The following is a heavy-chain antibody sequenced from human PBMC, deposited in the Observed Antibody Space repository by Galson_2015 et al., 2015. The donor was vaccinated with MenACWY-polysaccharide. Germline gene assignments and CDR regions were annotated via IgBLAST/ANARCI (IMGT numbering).Heavy chain of an antibody. Sequence: ETLSLTCTVSGGSISGYYWSWIRQPPGKGLEWIGYISYTGSTNYNPSLKSRVTISVDTSKNQFSLKLSSVTAADTALYHCARSARGYSYGPFDYWGQGTLVTVSS. CDR1: GGSISGYY. CDR3: ARSARGYSYGPFDY. J-gene: IGHJ4*02. D-gene: IGHD5-18*01. CDR2: ISYTGST. V-gene: IGHV4-59*01.